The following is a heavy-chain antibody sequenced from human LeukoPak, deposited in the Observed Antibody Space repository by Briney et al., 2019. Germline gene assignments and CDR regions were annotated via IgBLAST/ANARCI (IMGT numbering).Heavy chain of an antibody. Sequence: PGRSLRLSCDASGFNFNAYAMHWVRQAPGKGLEWVSGISWHSANIDYADSVKGRFTISRDNSKNTLYLQMNSLRVEDTAGYYCAKSPVPYCSGGSCYGMDVWGQGTTVTVSS. V-gene: IGHV3-9*01. D-gene: IGHD2-15*01. CDR1: GFNFNAYA. J-gene: IGHJ6*02. CDR2: ISWHSANI. CDR3: AKSPVPYCSGGSCYGMDV.